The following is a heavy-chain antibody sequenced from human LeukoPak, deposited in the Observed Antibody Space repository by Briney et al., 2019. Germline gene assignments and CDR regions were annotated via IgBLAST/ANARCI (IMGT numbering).Heavy chain of an antibody. D-gene: IGHD5-12*01. CDR1: GFTFSDYY. CDR3: AGDLRGYDSYYFDS. Sequence: GGSLRLSCAASGFTFSDYYMSWIRQAPGKGLEWLSYISGSGRYTHYADSVKGRFTISRDNAKNSLYLQINSLSAEDTALYYCAGDLRGYDSYYFDSWGQGTLVTVSS. V-gene: IGHV3-11*05. CDR2: ISGSGRYT. J-gene: IGHJ4*02.